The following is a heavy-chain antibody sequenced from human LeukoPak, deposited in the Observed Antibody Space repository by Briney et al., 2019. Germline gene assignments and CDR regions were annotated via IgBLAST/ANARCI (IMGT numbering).Heavy chain of an antibody. CDR3: ARGFHYDFWSGSYYFDY. CDR1: GFTFSSYS. Sequence: GSLRLSCAASGFTFSSYSMNWVRQAPGKGLEWVSSISSSSSYIYYADSVKGRFTISRDNAKNSLYLQMNSLRAEDTAVYYCARGFHYDFWSGSYYFDYWGQGTLVTVSS. CDR2: ISSSSSYI. J-gene: IGHJ4*02. D-gene: IGHD3-3*01. V-gene: IGHV3-21*01.